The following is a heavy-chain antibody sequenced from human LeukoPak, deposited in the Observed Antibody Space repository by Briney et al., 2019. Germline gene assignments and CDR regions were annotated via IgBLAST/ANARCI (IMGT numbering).Heavy chain of an antibody. J-gene: IGHJ6*03. D-gene: IGHD6-6*01. CDR3: AKAYPSSSSSHYYYYMDV. V-gene: IGHV1-46*01. CDR2: INPSGGST. Sequence: ASVKVSCKASGYTFTSYYMHWVRQAPGQGLEWMGIINPSGGSTSYAQKFQGRVTITADKSTSTAYMELSSLTSEDTAVYYCAKAYPSSSSSHYYYYMDVWGKGTTVTVSS. CDR1: GYTFTSYY.